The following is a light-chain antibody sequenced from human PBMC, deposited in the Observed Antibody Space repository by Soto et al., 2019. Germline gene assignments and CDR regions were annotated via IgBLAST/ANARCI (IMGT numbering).Light chain of an antibody. Sequence: QSVLTQPASVSGSPGQSIAISCTGTTSDVGGYNFVSWYQHHPGKAPRLLIYDVNIRPSGVSDRLSGSKSGNTASLTISGLDPDDDADYYCRSYSSGSTLVVFGGGTKVTVL. J-gene: IGLJ3*02. CDR2: DVN. CDR3: RSYSSGSTLVV. CDR1: TSDVGGYNF. V-gene: IGLV2-14*03.